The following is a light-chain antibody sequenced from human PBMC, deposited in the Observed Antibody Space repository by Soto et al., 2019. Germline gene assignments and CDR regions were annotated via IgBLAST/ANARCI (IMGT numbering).Light chain of an antibody. V-gene: IGLV2-14*01. CDR3: NSYTSSSTLPYV. Sequence: QSALTQPASASGSPGQSITISCTGTSSDVGGYNYVSWYQQHPGKAPKLMIYDVSKRPSGVSNRFSGSKSGNTASLTMSVLQAEDEDDAYYNSYTSSSTLPYVFGTGTKLTVL. CDR1: SSDVGGYNY. J-gene: IGLJ1*01. CDR2: DVS.